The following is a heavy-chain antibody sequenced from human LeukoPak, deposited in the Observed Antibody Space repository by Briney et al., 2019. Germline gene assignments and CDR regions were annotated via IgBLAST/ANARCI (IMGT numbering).Heavy chain of an antibody. CDR1: GGSISSYY. Sequence: KSSETLSLTCTVSGGSISSYYWSWIRQPPGKGLEWIGYIYNSGSTDYNPSLRSRVTISVDTSRNQFSLKLSSLTAADTAVYYCARDRELGSWGQGILVTVSA. CDR3: ARDRELGS. CDR2: IYNSGST. D-gene: IGHD3-10*01. V-gene: IGHV4-59*01. J-gene: IGHJ5*02.